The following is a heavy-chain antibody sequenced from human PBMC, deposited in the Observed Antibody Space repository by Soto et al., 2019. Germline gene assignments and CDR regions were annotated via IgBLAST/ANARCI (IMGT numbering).Heavy chain of an antibody. CDR3: AGVSSFRGMDV. Sequence: SQTLSLTCAISGDSVSGSSAAWSRLRQSPSRGLEWLGRTYYRSTWTNDYARSVKSRITINPDTFENQFSLQLSSVTPEDTAVYYCAGVSSFRGMDVWGQGTPVTVSS. V-gene: IGHV6-1*01. CDR1: GDSVSGSSAA. CDR2: TYYRSTWTN. J-gene: IGHJ6*02. D-gene: IGHD3-16*01.